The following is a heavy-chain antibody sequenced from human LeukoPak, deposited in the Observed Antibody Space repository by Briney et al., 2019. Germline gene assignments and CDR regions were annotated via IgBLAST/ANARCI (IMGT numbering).Heavy chain of an antibody. J-gene: IGHJ2*01. D-gene: IGHD1-26*01. CDR1: GFTFSDYY. V-gene: IGHV3-15*01. Sequence: PGGSLRLSCAAAGFTFSDYYMSWIRQAPGKGLEWVGLIKIKTEGCTTDYAAPVKGRFTISRDDSKNTLYLQMNSLKTEATAVYYCTTRVQWELLRPWYFDLWGRGTLVTVSS. CDR2: IKIKTEGCTT. CDR3: TTRVQWELLRPWYFDL.